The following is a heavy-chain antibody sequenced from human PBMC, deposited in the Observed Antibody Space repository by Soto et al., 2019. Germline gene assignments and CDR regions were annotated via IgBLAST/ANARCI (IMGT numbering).Heavy chain of an antibody. D-gene: IGHD4-17*01. V-gene: IGHV3-15*07. CDR3: TTDGSVTIVYYGMDV. CDR1: CFTFPNPS. CDR2: IKSKTDGGTT. J-gene: IGHJ6*02. Sequence: SCAAPCFTFPNPSVNWVRQAPGKGLEWVGRIKSKTDGGTTDYAAPVKGRFTISRDDSKNTLYLQMNSLKTEDTAVYYCTTDGSVTIVYYGMDVWGQGTTVT.